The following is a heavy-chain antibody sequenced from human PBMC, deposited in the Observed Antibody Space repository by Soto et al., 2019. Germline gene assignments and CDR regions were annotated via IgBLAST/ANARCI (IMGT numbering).Heavy chain of an antibody. CDR2: IFHSGTT. V-gene: IGHV4-30-2*01. CDR3: ARDKWRAGAGGFYGMDV. D-gene: IGHD6-13*01. CDR1: GDSISSGGNS. J-gene: IGHJ6*02. Sequence: SETLSLTCAVSGDSISSGGNSWNWIRQPPGKGLEWVGYIFHSGTTYYNPPLKSRVTISLDRPKNQFSLKLTSVTAADTAVYYCARDKWRAGAGGFYGMDVWGQGTTVTVSS.